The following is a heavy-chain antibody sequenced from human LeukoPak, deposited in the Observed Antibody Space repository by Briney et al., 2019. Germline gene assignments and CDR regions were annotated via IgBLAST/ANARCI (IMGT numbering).Heavy chain of an antibody. CDR2: INHSGST. CDR3: ARGRYATDY. J-gene: IGHJ4*02. V-gene: IGHV4-34*01. Sequence: SETLSLTCAVYGGSFSGYYWSWIRQPPGKGLEWIGEINHSGSTNYNPSLKSRVTISVDTSKNQFTLKLSSVTAADTAVYYCARGRYATDYWGQGTLVTVSS. CDR1: GGSFSGYY. D-gene: IGHD1-1*01.